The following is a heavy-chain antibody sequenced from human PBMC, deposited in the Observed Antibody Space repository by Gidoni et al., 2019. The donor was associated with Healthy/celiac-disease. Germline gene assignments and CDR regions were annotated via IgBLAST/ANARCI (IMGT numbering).Heavy chain of an antibody. CDR1: GGSITSGGYS. D-gene: IGHD3-3*01. CDR3: ARFYDFWSEYYFDY. CDR2: IHHSGST. J-gene: IGHJ4*02. Sequence: QLQLQESGSGLVKPSQTLSLTCAVSGGSITSGGYSWSWIRQPPGKGLEWIGYIHHSGSTYYNPSLKSRVTISVDRSKNQFSLKLSSVTAADTAVYYCARFYDFWSEYYFDYWGQGTLVTVSS. V-gene: IGHV4-30-2*01.